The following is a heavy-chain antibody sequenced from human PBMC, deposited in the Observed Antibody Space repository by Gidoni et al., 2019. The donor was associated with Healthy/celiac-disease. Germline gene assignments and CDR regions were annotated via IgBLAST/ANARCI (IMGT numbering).Heavy chain of an antibody. Sequence: EVQLLESGGGLVQPGGSLRLSCAGSGFTCSSYAMSWVRQAPGKGLEWVSAISGSGGSTYYADSVKGRFTISRDNSKNTLYLQMNSLRAEDTAVYYCAKGLGGSYYVFDYWGQGTLVTVSS. CDR2: ISGSGGST. CDR1: GFTCSSYA. CDR3: AKGLGGSYYVFDY. V-gene: IGHV3-23*01. J-gene: IGHJ4*02. D-gene: IGHD1-26*01.